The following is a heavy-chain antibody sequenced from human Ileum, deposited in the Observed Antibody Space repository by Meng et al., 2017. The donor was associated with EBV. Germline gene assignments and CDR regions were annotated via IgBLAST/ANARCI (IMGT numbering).Heavy chain of an antibody. CDR1: GDSISSNSW. J-gene: IGHJ4*02. Sequence: QVQLQESGTGLVKPSGTLSLTCTVSGDSISSNSWWSWVRQPPGKGLEWIGDIYHSGDSNYNPSLKSRVTISLDNSNNQFSLTLSSVTAADTAVYYCARDPIPVPGRNFDYWGQGTLVTVSS. V-gene: IGHV4-4*02. CDR3: ARDPIPVPGRNFDY. CDR2: IYHSGDS. D-gene: IGHD6-19*01.